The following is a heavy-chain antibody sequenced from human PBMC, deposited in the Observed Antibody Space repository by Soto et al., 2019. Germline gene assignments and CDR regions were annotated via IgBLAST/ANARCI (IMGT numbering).Heavy chain of an antibody. CDR3: AKRYSRGWSPRNDH. V-gene: IGHV3-30*18. CDR2: ISYDGSNK. CDR1: GFTFSSYG. D-gene: IGHD6-19*01. Sequence: GGSLRLSCAASGFTFSSYGMHWVRQAPGKGLEWVAVISYDGSNKYYADSVKGRFTISRDNSKNTLYLQMNSQKTEETVVYYCAKRYSRGWSPRNDHGGQGTRVTVSS. J-gene: IGHJ4*02.